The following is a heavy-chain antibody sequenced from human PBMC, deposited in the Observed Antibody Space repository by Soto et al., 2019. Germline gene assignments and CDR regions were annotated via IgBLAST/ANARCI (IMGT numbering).Heavy chain of an antibody. J-gene: IGHJ4*02. V-gene: IGHV4-31*03. CDR2: IYYSGST. Sequence: SETLSLTCTVSGGSIRSGSHYWSWIRQHPGKGLEWIGYIYYSGSTYYNPSLKSRITISISTSKNQFSLKLTSVTAADTAVYYCAKDRESISPHFDYWGQGTLVTVSS. CDR3: AKDRESISPHFDY. D-gene: IGHD2-21*01. CDR1: GGSIRSGSHY.